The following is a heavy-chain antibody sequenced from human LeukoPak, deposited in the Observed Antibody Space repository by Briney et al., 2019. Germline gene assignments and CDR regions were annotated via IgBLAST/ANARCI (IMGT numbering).Heavy chain of an antibody. V-gene: IGHV4-59*13. CDR2: IYYSGST. D-gene: IGHD5-18*01. CDR3: ARERLGYSYGYPDAFDI. J-gene: IGHJ3*02. CDR1: GGPLSSYY. Sequence: PSETLSLTCSVSGGPLSSYYLMWIRQPPGKGVDWIGYIYYSGSTNYNPPLQSRVTISVDTSKNQFSLKLSSVTAADTAVYYCARERLGYSYGYPDAFDIWGQGTMVTVSS.